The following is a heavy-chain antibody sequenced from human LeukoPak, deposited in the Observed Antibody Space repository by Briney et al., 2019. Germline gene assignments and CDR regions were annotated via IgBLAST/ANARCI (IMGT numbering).Heavy chain of an antibody. V-gene: IGHV3-30*02. Sequence: PGGSLRLSCAASGFTFSSYGMHWVRQAPGKGLEWVAFIRYDGSNKYYADSVKGRFTISRDNSKNTLYLQMNSLRAEDTAVYYCAKDMRYYYGSSGYSIDYWGQGTPVTVSS. CDR2: IRYDGSNK. CDR3: AKDMRYYYGSSGYSIDY. J-gene: IGHJ4*02. CDR1: GFTFSSYG. D-gene: IGHD3-22*01.